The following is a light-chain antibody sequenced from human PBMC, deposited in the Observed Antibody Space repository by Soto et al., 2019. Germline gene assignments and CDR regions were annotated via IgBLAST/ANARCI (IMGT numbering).Light chain of an antibody. CDR3: MQALQTGYT. CDR1: QSLLESDGYNY. Sequence: DIVMTQSPISLPVTPGEPASISCRSSQSLLESDGYNYLDWYLQKPGQSPQLLIYLGSNRATGVPDRFSGSGSGTYFTLKISRVEAEDVGVYYCMQALQTGYTFGQGTKLEIK. V-gene: IGKV2-28*01. CDR2: LGS. J-gene: IGKJ2*01.